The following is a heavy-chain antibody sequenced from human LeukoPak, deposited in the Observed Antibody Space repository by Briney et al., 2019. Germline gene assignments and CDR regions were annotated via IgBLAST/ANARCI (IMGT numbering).Heavy chain of an antibody. CDR1: GFTFSDYG. J-gene: IGHJ4*02. Sequence: GGSLRLSCAASGFTFSDYGMNWVRQTPGKGLEWLAFIQNDGSNTFYADSVKGRFTISRDNSKNTVYLQMNSLGAQDTAVYYCAKVVRQSWGYADYWGQGTLVTVSS. D-gene: IGHD3-16*01. CDR3: AKVVRQSWGYADY. V-gene: IGHV3-30*02. CDR2: IQNDGSNT.